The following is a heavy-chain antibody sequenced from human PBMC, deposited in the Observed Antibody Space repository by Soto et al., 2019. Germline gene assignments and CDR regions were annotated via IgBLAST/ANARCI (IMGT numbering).Heavy chain of an antibody. D-gene: IGHD6-13*01. CDR3: AREQQLLYSSWFDP. Sequence: GASVKVSCKASGYTFTSFYIHWVRQAPGQGLEWMGIINPTGGSTNSAQKFQGRVTITADKSTSTAYMELSSLRSEDTAVYYCAREQQLLYSSWFDPWGQGTLVTV. CDR1: GYTFTSFY. CDR2: INPTGGST. J-gene: IGHJ5*02. V-gene: IGHV1-46*01.